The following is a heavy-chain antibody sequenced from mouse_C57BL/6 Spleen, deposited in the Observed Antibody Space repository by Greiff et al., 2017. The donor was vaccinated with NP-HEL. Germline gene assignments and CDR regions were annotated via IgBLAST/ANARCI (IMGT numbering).Heavy chain of an antibody. CDR1: GYTFTSYW. D-gene: IGHD1-1*01. V-gene: IGHV1-69*01. CDR3: ARWGTTVVATGNYAMDY. Sequence: QVQLQQPGAELVMPGASVKLSCKASGYTFTSYWMHWVKQRPGQGLEWIGEIDPSDSYTNYNQKFKGKSTLTVDKSSSTAYMQLSSLTSEDSAVYYCARWGTTVVATGNYAMDYWGQGTSVTVSS. J-gene: IGHJ4*01. CDR2: IDPSDSYT.